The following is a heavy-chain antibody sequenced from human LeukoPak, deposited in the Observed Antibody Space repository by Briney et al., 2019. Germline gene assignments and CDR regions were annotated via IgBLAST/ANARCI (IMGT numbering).Heavy chain of an antibody. J-gene: IGHJ4*02. V-gene: IGHV1-2*02. CDR2: INPNSGGT. D-gene: IGHD1-1*01. Sequence: ASVKVSCKASGYTFTSYGISWVRQAPGQGLEWMGWINPNSGGTNYAQKFQGRVTMTRDTSISTAYMELSRLRSDDTAVYYCARDSNWNSDYWRQGTLVTVSS. CDR1: GYTFTSYG. CDR3: ARDSNWNSDY.